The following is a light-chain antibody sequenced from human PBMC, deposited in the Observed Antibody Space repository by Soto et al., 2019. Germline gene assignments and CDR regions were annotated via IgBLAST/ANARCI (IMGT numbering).Light chain of an antibody. Sequence: EIVLTQSPGTLSLSPGERATLSCRASQSVRSSYLAWYQQKPGQAPRLLIYGASSRATGIPDRFSGSGSGTDFTLSFFRLEPEDFAVYYCQQYGSSLSITFGQGTRL. V-gene: IGKV3-20*01. CDR3: QQYGSSLSIT. J-gene: IGKJ5*01. CDR2: GAS. CDR1: QSVRSSY.